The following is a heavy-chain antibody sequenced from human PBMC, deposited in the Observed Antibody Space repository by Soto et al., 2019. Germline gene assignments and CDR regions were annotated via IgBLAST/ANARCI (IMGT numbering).Heavy chain of an antibody. D-gene: IGHD3-3*01. V-gene: IGHV4-38-2*01. CDR3: AWSGSASVTPFDI. J-gene: IGHJ3*02. CDR2: IYHSGTT. CDR1: GDSITSIYH. Sequence: SETLSLTCAVSGDSITSIYHWAWIRQPPGRGLGWFASIYHSGTTYYNTSLKSRVTISVDKSKNQFSLHLRSVTAADSAVYYCAWSGSASVTPFDIWGQGTMVTVSS.